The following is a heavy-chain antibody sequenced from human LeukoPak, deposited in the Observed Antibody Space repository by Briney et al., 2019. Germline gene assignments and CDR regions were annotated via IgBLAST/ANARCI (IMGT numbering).Heavy chain of an antibody. V-gene: IGHV1-24*01. J-gene: IGHJ4*02. CDR2: FDPEDGET. CDR3: ATGYYDSSGYPSRPFDY. D-gene: IGHD3-22*01. Sequence: ASVKVSCKGSGYTLTELSMHWVRQAPGKGLEWMGGFDPEDGETIYAQKFQGRVTMTEDTSTDTAYMELSSLRSEDTAVYYCATGYYDSSGYPSRPFDYWGQGTLVSVSS. CDR1: GYTLTELS.